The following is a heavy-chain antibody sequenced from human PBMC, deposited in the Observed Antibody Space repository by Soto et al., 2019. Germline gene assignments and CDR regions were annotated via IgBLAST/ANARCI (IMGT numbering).Heavy chain of an antibody. J-gene: IGHJ4*02. D-gene: IGHD5-18*01. CDR1: GFTFSIYG. CDR3: AKEDTAMAADY. Sequence: GGSLRLSCAASGFTFSIYGMHWVRQAPGKGLEWVAVISYDGSNKYYADSVKGRFTISRDNSKNTLYLQMNSLRAEDTAVYYCAKEDTAMAADYWGQGTLVTVSS. V-gene: IGHV3-30*18. CDR2: ISYDGSNK.